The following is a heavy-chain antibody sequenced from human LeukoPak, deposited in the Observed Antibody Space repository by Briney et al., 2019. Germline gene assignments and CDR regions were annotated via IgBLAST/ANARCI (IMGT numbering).Heavy chain of an antibody. J-gene: IGHJ4*02. Sequence: ASVKVSCKAFGYTFTSNYMHWVRQAPGQGPEWMGVISPSGGSTTYAQKFQGRVTLTRDMSTSTDYLELSSLRSEDTAVYYCAKDSSSGWSEGCFDYWGQGTLVTVSS. CDR1: GYTFTSNY. V-gene: IGHV1-46*01. D-gene: IGHD6-19*01. CDR3: AKDSSSGWSEGCFDY. CDR2: ISPSGGST.